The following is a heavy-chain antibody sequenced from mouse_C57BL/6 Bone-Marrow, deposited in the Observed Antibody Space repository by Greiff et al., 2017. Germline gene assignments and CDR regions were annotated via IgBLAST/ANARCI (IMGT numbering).Heavy chain of an antibody. CDR3: ARHEGRFYDGYYSYAMDY. CDR1: GYTFTEYT. CDR2: FYPGSGSI. J-gene: IGHJ4*01. Sequence: VQLQQSGAELVKPGASVKLSCKASGYTFTEYTIHWVKQRSGQGLEWIGWFYPGSGSIKYNEKFKDKATLTADKSSSTVCMELSRLTSEDSAVYFCARHEGRFYDGYYSYAMDYWGQGTSVTVSS. V-gene: IGHV1-62-2*01. D-gene: IGHD2-3*01.